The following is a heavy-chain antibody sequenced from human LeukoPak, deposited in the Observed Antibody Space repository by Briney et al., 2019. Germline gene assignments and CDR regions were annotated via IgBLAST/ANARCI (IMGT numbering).Heavy chain of an antibody. CDR1: GGSISSYY. Sequence: SETLSLTCTVSGGSISSYYWSWIRQPPGKGLEWIGYIYYSGSTNYNPSLKSRVTLSVDTSKNQFSLKLSSVTAADTAVYYCASCPLYGSGSQYDYWGQGTLVTVSS. CDR3: ASCPLYGSGSQYDY. V-gene: IGHV4-59*08. D-gene: IGHD3-10*01. J-gene: IGHJ4*02. CDR2: IYYSGST.